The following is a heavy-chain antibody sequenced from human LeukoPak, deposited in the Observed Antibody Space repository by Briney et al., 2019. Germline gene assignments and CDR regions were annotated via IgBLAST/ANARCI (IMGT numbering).Heavy chain of an antibody. CDR2: IRYDGSNK. CDR1: GFTFSNYG. Sequence: GGSLRLSCAASGFTFSNYGMHWVRQAPGKGLEWVAFIRYDGSNKYYADSVKGRFTISRDNSKNTLYLQMNSLRAEDTAVYYCARLREIPVFGVVTKSTSYFDYWGQGTLVTVSS. CDR3: ARLREIPVFGVVTKSTSYFDY. J-gene: IGHJ4*02. V-gene: IGHV3-30*02. D-gene: IGHD3-3*01.